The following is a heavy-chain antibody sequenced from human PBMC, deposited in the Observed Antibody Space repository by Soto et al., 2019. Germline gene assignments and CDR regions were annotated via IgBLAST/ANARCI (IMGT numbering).Heavy chain of an antibody. V-gene: IGHV3-23*01. D-gene: IGHD3-10*01. Sequence: PGGSLRLSCAASGFTFSSYAMSWVRQAPGKGLEWVSSISGSGGGTYYADSVKGRLTISRDNSKNTLSLQMNSLRAEDTAVYYCAKSRGSGSYFNPSDAFDFWGQGTMVTVSS. CDR3: AKSRGSGSYFNPSDAFDF. CDR2: ISGSGGGT. CDR1: GFTFSSYA. J-gene: IGHJ3*01.